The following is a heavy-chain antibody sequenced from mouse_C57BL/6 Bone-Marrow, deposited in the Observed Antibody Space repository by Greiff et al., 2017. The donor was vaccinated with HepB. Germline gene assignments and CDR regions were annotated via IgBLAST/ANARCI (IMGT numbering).Heavy chain of an antibody. CDR3: ARGDWDDRGY. Sequence: VQLHQPGAELVKPGASVKLSCKASGYTFTSYWMHWVKQRPGQGLEWIGMIHPNSGSTNYNEKFKSKATLTVDKSSSTAYMQLSSLTSEDSAVYYCARGDWDDRGYWGQGTTLTVSS. CDR1: GYTFTSYW. D-gene: IGHD4-1*01. V-gene: IGHV1-64*01. CDR2: IHPNSGST. J-gene: IGHJ2*01.